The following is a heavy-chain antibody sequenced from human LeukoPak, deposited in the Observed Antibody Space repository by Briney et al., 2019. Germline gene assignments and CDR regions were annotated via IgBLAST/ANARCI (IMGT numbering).Heavy chain of an antibody. CDR1: GFTFRSYW. D-gene: IGHD2-2*01. Sequence: GGSLRLSCAASGFTFRSYWMHWVRQAPGKGLVWVSRINSDGSSTRYADSVKGRFTISRDNAKNSLYLQMNSLRAEDTAVYYCARWEGYCSSTSCQVGYWGQGTLVTVSS. CDR3: ARWEGYCSSTSCQVGY. CDR2: INSDGSST. J-gene: IGHJ4*02. V-gene: IGHV3-74*01.